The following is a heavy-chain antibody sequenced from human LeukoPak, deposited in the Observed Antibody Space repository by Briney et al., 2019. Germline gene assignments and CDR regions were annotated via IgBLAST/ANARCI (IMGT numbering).Heavy chain of an antibody. CDR3: ARATEGYSYSCPPFDY. D-gene: IGHD5-18*01. CDR1: GGSISSSSYY. V-gene: IGHV4-39*01. J-gene: IGHJ4*02. Sequence: PSETLSLTCTVSGGSISSSSYYWGWIRQPPGKGLEWIGSIYYSGSTYYNPSLKSRVTISVDTSKNQFSLKLSSVTAADTAVYYWARATEGYSYSCPPFDYWAQGTRVTVSS. CDR2: IYYSGST.